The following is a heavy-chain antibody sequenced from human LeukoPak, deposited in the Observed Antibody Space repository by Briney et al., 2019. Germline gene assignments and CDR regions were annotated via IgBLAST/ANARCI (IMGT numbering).Heavy chain of an antibody. Sequence: GGSLRLSCAASGFTFSSYSMNWVRQAPGKGLEWVSYISSSSTIYYADSVKGRFTISRDNAKNSLYLQMNSLRAEDTALYYCAKDMSRGYFDYWGQGTLVTVSS. CDR1: GFTFSSYS. CDR3: AKDMSRGYFDY. V-gene: IGHV3-48*04. J-gene: IGHJ4*02. D-gene: IGHD2-2*01. CDR2: ISSSSTI.